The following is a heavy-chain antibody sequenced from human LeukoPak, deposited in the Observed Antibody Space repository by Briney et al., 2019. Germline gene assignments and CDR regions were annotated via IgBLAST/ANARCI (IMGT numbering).Heavy chain of an antibody. Sequence: PGGSLRLSCAASGFTFSTYSMNWVRQAPGKGLEWISYISSDSSSIYYADSVKGRFTISRDNARNSLYLQMNSLRAEDTAVFYCARSGRWSGCSVGYYYYYIDVWGKGTTVTVSS. CDR1: GFTFSTYS. D-gene: IGHD3-3*01. V-gene: IGHV3-48*01. CDR3: ARSGRWSGCSVGYYYYYIDV. J-gene: IGHJ6*03. CDR2: ISSDSSSI.